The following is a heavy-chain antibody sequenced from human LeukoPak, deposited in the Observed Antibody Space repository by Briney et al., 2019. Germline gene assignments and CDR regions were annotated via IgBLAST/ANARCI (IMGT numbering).Heavy chain of an antibody. Sequence: GGSLRLSCAGSGFTVSSSTMSWVRQAPGKGLEWVSNFYSDALDGITNYADSVKGRFTISRDNSQNTLYLQMNSLRVEDTATYYCARKIGGGHHYFEHWGQGTVVTVSS. CDR3: ARKIGGGHHYFEH. CDR1: GFTVSSST. D-gene: IGHD1-26*01. J-gene: IGHJ4*02. V-gene: IGHV3-53*01. CDR2: FYSDALDGIT.